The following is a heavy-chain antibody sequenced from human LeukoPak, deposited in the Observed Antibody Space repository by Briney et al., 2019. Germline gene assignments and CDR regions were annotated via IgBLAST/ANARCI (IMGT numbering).Heavy chain of an antibody. CDR3: ARDPFITIFGVVIRRDY. V-gene: IGHV4-59*01. J-gene: IGHJ4*02. CDR2: IYYSGST. Sequence: SETLSLTCTVSGGSISSYYWSWIRQPPGKGLEWIGYIYYSGSTNYNPSLKSRVTISVDTSKNQFSLKLSSVTAADTAVYYCARDPFITIFGVVIRRDYWGQGTLVTVSS. D-gene: IGHD3-3*01. CDR1: GGSISSYY.